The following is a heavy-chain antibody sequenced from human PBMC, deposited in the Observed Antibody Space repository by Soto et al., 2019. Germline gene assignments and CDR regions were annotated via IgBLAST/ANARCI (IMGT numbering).Heavy chain of an antibody. J-gene: IGHJ6*02. D-gene: IGHD1-20*01. V-gene: IGHV2-70*13. CDR1: GFSLTIPGMC. CDR2: IERDDDDK. Sequence: GLTLVNPTETLTLTCTFSGFSLTIPGMCVSWIRQPPGKSLEWLALIERDDDDKYYSTSLKTRLTISKDTRKNQVVLTMANMDPADTGTYYCARSIRGPRRFNGMDVWGQGTTVTVSS. CDR3: ARSIRGPRRFNGMDV.